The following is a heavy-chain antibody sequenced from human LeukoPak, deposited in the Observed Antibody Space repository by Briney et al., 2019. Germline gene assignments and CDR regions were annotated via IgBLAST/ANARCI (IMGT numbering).Heavy chain of an antibody. CDR2: INPNSGGT. D-gene: IGHD2-15*01. CDR1: GYTFTGYY. V-gene: IGHV1-2*02. J-gene: IGHJ6*03. CDR3: ARGARDIVVVVAATTIYYYYYMDV. Sequence: GASVKVSCKASGYTFTGYYMHWVRQAPGQGLEWMGWINPNSGGTNYAQKFQGRVTMTRDTSISTACMELSRLRSDDTAVYYCARGARDIVVVVAATTIYYYYYMDVWGKGTTVTVSS.